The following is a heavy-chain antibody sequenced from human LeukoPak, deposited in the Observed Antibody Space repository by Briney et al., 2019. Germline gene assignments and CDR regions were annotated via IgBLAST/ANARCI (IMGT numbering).Heavy chain of an antibody. CDR2: IYSSGST. V-gene: IGHV4-59*01. Sequence: PSETLSLTCSVSSGSIDNYYWNWIRQPPGKGLEWIGYIYSSGSTNYNPSLKSRVTISLDTPKNQFSLKLSSVTAADTAVYYCARDGGYGSGSALWGQGTLITVSS. CDR1: SGSIDNYY. D-gene: IGHD3-10*01. J-gene: IGHJ4*02. CDR3: ARDGGYGSGSAL.